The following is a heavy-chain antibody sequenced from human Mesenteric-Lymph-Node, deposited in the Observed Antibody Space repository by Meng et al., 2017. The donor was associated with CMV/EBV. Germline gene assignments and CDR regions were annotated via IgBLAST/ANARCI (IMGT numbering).Heavy chain of an antibody. CDR1: GGSISSSSYY. CDR2: IYYSGST. Sequence: SETLSLTCTVSGGSISSSSYYWGWIRQPPGKGLEWIGSIYYSGSTYYNPSLKSRLTISVDTSKNHFSLKLSSVTAADTAVYYCATPPALPPTSYFYYGLDVWGQGTTVTVSS. CDR3: ATPPALPPTSYFYYGLDV. V-gene: IGHV4-39*02. J-gene: IGHJ6*02. D-gene: IGHD4-11*01.